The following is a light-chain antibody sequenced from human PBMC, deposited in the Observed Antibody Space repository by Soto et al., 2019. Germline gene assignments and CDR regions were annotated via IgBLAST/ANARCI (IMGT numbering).Light chain of an antibody. CDR1: QSVSSSY. Sequence: LLTQSPRTLSLSPGERATLSCRASQSVSSSYLAWYQQKPGQAPRLLIYGASSRATGIPDRFSGSGSGTDFTLTITTLQPEDFATYFCQQSNIMATFGQGTRLEI. J-gene: IGKJ5*01. CDR3: QQSNIMAT. V-gene: IGKV3-20*01. CDR2: GAS.